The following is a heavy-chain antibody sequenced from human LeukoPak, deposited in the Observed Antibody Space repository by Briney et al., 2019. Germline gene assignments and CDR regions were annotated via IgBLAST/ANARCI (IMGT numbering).Heavy chain of an antibody. V-gene: IGHV3-15*01. CDR3: TTAEIATQT. Sequence: GGSLRLSCAASGFTFSNAWMSWVRQAPGKGLEWVGRIKSKTDGGTTDYAAPVKGRFTISRDNSKNTLDLQMNSLKTENTAVYYSTTAEIATQTWGQGTLVTVSS. J-gene: IGHJ4*02. D-gene: IGHD6-6*01. CDR2: IKSKTDGGTT. CDR1: GFTFSNAW.